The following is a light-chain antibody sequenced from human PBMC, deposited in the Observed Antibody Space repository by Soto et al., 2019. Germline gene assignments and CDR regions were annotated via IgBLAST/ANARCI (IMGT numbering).Light chain of an antibody. V-gene: IGKV1D-16*01. CDR2: AAS. CDR3: QHYNSYPRT. CDR1: QGIRFY. J-gene: IGKJ4*01. Sequence: DIQMTQSPSSVSASVGDRVTITCRASQGIRFYLAWYQHKPDKAPKSLIYAASNLQSGVPSRFSGSGYGTEFTLTISSLQPEDFATYYCQHYNSYPRTFGGGTKVEIK.